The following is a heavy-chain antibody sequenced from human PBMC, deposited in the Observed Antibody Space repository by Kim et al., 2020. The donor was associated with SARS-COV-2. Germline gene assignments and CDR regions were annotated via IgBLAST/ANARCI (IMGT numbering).Heavy chain of an antibody. Sequence: GGSLRLSCAASGFTFSSYAMHWVRQAPGKGLEWVAVISYDGSIKYYADSVKGRFTISRDNSKNTLYLQMNSLRAEDTAVYYCARDRATMLVVRGIYYYYYYGMDVWGQGTTVTVSS. CDR3: ARDRATMLVVRGIYYYYYYGMDV. V-gene: IGHV3-30*04. J-gene: IGHJ6*02. CDR1: GFTFSSYA. D-gene: IGHD3-10*01. CDR2: ISYDGSIK.